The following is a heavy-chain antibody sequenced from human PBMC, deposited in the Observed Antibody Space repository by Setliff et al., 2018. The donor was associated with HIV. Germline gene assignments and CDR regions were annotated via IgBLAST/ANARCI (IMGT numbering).Heavy chain of an antibody. CDR2: ISSSSSYI. J-gene: IGHJ6*02. Sequence: GGSLRLSCAASGFTFSSYSMNWVRQAPGKGLEWVSSISSSSSYIYYADSVKGRFTISRDNAENSLYLQMNSLSAEDTAVYYCAKTLPTLYPPHDYYFAMNVWGQGTTVTVSS. CDR1: GFTFSSYS. V-gene: IGHV3-21*01. D-gene: IGHD2-15*01. CDR3: AKTLPTLYPPHDYYFAMNV.